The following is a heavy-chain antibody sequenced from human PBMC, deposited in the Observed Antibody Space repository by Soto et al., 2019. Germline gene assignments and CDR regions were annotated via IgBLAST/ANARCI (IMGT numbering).Heavy chain of an antibody. CDR2: IYYSGST. CDR1: CGSLSSFY. V-gene: IGHV4-59*01. Sequence: PSGTPSPPRTVSCGSLSSFYWGWIRPPPGKGLEWIVYIYYSGSTNYNPSLKSRVTISVDTSKNQFSLKLSSVTAADTAVYYCARSRSYYDSSGYIASWGQGTLVTVSS. CDR3: ARSRSYYDSSGYIAS. D-gene: IGHD3-22*01. J-gene: IGHJ4*02.